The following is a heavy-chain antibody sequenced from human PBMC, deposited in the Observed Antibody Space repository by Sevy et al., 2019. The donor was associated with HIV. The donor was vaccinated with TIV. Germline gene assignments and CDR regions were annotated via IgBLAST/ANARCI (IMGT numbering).Heavy chain of an antibody. J-gene: IGHJ4*02. CDR1: GYSFTKYW. CDR2: IYPGDSDT. V-gene: IGHV5-51*01. Sequence: GESLKISCKGSGYSFTKYWIGWVRQMPGKGLEWMGIIYPGDSDTRYRLSFQGQVTISADKSISTAYLQWSSLKASDTAMYYCTSLGGNDTSGYHFFDHWGQGTLVTVSS. D-gene: IGHD3-22*01. CDR3: TSLGGNDTSGYHFFDH.